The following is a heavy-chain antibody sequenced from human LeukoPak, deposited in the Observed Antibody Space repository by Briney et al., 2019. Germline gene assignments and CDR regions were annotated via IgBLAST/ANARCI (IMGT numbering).Heavy chain of an antibody. J-gene: IGHJ4*02. CDR3: ARDDTSGPFEL. Sequence: SETLSLICTISGGSISTYYWSWIRQPAGKGLEWIGRIYMSGGTNYNPSLKSRVTMSVDTSKNQFSLNLGSVTAADTAVYYCARDDTSGPFELWGQGTLVTVSS. V-gene: IGHV4-4*07. CDR2: IYMSGGT. D-gene: IGHD2-8*02. CDR1: GGSISTYY.